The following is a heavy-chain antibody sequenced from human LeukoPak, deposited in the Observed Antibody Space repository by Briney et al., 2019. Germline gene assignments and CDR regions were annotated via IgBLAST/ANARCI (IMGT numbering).Heavy chain of an antibody. CDR3: ARVTNPIVVVPAAMGDYYYYYYMDV. CDR1: GYTFTSYG. J-gene: IGHJ6*03. V-gene: IGHV1-18*01. CDR2: ISAYNGNT. D-gene: IGHD2-2*01. Sequence: AASVKVSCKASGYTFTSYGISWVRQAPGQGLEWMGWISAYNGNTNYAQKLQGRVTMTTDTSTSTAYMELRSLRSDDTAVYYCARVTNPIVVVPAAMGDYYYYYYMDVWGKGTTVTVSS.